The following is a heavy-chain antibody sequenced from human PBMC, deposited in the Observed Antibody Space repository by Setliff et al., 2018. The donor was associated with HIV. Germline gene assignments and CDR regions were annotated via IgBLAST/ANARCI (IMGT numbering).Heavy chain of an antibody. CDR1: GYTFKSYD. Sequence: ASVKVSCKTSGYTFKSYDINWVRQAPGQRPEWMARINAGNGNREYSPKFQGRVTITADTSASTMYMELSSLRSEDTAVYYCARGLTAANYQNYYYMDVWGKGTTVTVSS. V-gene: IGHV1-3*01. J-gene: IGHJ6*03. D-gene: IGHD2-2*01. CDR3: ARGLTAANYQNYYYMDV. CDR2: INAGNGNR.